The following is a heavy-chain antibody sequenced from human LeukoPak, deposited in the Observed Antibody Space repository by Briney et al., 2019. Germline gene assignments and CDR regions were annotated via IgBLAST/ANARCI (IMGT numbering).Heavy chain of an antibody. D-gene: IGHD3-22*01. CDR3: ARAMYYYDSSGYPDAFDI. V-gene: IGHV4-39*07. J-gene: IGHJ3*02. Sequence: SETLSLTCTVSGGSISSSSYYWGWIRQSPGKGLEWIGSIYYSGSTYYNPSLKSRVSISVDTSKNQFSLKLSSLTAADTDVYYCARAMYYYDSSGYPDAFDIWGQGTMVTVSS. CDR2: IYYSGST. CDR1: GGSISSSSYY.